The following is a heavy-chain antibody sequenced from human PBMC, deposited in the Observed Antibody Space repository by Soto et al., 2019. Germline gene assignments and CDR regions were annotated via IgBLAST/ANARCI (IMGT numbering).Heavy chain of an antibody. V-gene: IGHV1-69*13. CDR1: GGTFSSYA. CDR2: IIPIFGTA. Sequence: ASVKVSCKASGGTFSSYAISWVRQAPGQGLEWMGGIIPIFGTANYAQKFQGRVTITADESTSTAYMELSSLRSEDTAVYYCARDSYGTVTFDYWGQGTLVTVSS. D-gene: IGHD4-17*01. J-gene: IGHJ4*02. CDR3: ARDSYGTVTFDY.